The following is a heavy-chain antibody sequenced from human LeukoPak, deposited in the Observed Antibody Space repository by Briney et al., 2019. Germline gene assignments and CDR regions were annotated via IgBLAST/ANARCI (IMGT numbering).Heavy chain of an antibody. CDR3: ARRGSGRPGGFWFDP. J-gene: IGHJ5*02. CDR1: GYTFTGYY. D-gene: IGHD1-26*01. Sequence: EASVKVSCKASGYTFTGYYMHWVRQAPGQGLAWMGWINPNSGGTNYAQKFQGRVTMTRDTSISTAYMELSRLRSDDTAVYYCARRGSGRPGGFWFDPWGQGTLVTVSS. V-gene: IGHV1-2*02. CDR2: INPNSGGT.